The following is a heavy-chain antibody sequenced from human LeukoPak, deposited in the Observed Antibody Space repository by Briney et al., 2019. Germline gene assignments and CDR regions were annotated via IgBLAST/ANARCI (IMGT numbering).Heavy chain of an antibody. CDR2: ITSSSSSI. J-gene: IGHJ4*02. V-gene: IGHV3-21*04. CDR1: GFTFSSYF. D-gene: IGHD2-15*01. CDR3: ARDGVAAGLYFDS. Sequence: GGSLRLSCAASGFTFSSYFMNWVRQAPGKGLEWVSSITSSSSSIYYADSVRGRFTIPRDNDKNSLYLQMSSLRVVDTAVYYCARDGVAAGLYFDSWGQGTLVTVSS.